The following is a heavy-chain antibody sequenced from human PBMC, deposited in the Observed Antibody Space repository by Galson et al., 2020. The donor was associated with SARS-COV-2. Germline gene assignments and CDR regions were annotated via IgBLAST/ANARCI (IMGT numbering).Heavy chain of an antibody. CDR3: ARHTPTVTNIIYYYYGMDV. V-gene: IGHV4-39*01. J-gene: IGHJ6*02. Sequence: SETLSLTCTVSGGSISSSSYYWGWIRQPPGKGLEWIGSIYYSGSTYYNPSLKSRVTISVDTSKNQFSLKLSSVTAADTAVYYCARHTPTVTNIIYYYYGMDVWGQGTTVTVSS. CDR2: IYYSGST. CDR1: GGSISSSSYY. D-gene: IGHD4-4*01.